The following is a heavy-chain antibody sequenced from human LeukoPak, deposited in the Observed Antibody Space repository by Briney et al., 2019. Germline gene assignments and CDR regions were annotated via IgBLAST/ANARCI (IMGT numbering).Heavy chain of an antibody. CDR3: ASYQIAVAGTQRFDY. V-gene: IGHV4-34*01. J-gene: IGHJ4*02. Sequence: SETLSLTCAVYGGSFSGYYWSWIRQPPGKGLEWIGEINHSGSTNYNPSLKSRVTTSVDTSKNQFSLKLSSVTAADTAVYYCASYQIAVAGTQRFDYWGQGTLVTVSS. CDR1: GGSFSGYY. CDR2: INHSGST. D-gene: IGHD6-19*01.